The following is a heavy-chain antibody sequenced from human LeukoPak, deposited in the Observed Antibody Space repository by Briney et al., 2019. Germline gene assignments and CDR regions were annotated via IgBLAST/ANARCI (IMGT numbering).Heavy chain of an antibody. Sequence: GGSLRLSCATSVFSFSTFGMHCVRQTPGRGLEWVSHISKDESNKYYADSVKGRFTISRDTSKNTLFLQMTSLRVEDTAIYYCAKDNPVLEYWGQGTLVTVSS. CDR3: AKDNPVLEY. CDR2: ISKDESNK. V-gene: IGHV3-30*18. CDR1: VFSFSTFG. J-gene: IGHJ4*02.